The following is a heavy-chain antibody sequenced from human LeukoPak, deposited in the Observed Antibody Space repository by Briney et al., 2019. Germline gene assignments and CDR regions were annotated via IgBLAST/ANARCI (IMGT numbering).Heavy chain of an antibody. Sequence: GGSLRLSCAASGFTFSRNAMHWVRQAPGKGLEWVSGINWNGGTTGYADSVKGRFTISRDNSKNTLYLQMNSLRAEDTAVYYCAKPIYYDFWSGPDYWGQGTLVTVSS. V-gene: IGHV3-23*01. CDR2: INWNGGTT. J-gene: IGHJ4*02. CDR1: GFTFSRNA. CDR3: AKPIYYDFWSGPDY. D-gene: IGHD3-3*01.